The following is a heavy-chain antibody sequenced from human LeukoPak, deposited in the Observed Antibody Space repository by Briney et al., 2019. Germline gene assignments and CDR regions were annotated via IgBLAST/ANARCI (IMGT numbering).Heavy chain of an antibody. Sequence: AESLRLSCAASGFTFSSHAMYWVRQAPGKGLEWVAGIFGSGGSPHYADSVKRRFTISRDNPRNTVYLQLNSLRDDDTAVYYCGKTRAGYSSGQKHAWHVDFWGKGTLVTVSS. CDR1: GFTFSSHA. CDR3: GKTRAGYSSGQKHAWHVDF. J-gene: IGHJ4*03. V-gene: IGHV3-23*01. CDR2: IFGSGGSP. D-gene: IGHD5-18*01.